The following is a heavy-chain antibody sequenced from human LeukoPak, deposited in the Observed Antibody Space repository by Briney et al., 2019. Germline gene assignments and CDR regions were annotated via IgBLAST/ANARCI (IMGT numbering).Heavy chain of an antibody. D-gene: IGHD4-23*01. CDR2: ISSSGSTI. CDR3: ATETAVDFMYHFDY. Sequence: GGSLRLSCAASGFTFSCYEMNWVRQAPGKGLEWVSYISSSGSTIYYADSVKGRFTISRDNAKNSLYLQMNSLRAEDTAVYYCATETAVDFMYHFDYWGQGTLVTVSS. J-gene: IGHJ4*02. CDR1: GFTFSCYE. V-gene: IGHV3-48*03.